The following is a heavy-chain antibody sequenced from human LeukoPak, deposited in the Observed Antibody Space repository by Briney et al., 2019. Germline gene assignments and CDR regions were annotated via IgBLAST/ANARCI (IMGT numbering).Heavy chain of an antibody. CDR1: GYTFTSYG. Sequence: ASVKVSCKASGYTFTSYGISWVRQAPGQGLEWVGWISAYNGNTNYAQKLQGRVTMTTDTSTSTAYMELSSLRSEDTAVYYCARAGEVYNSGSYLEYWGQGTLVTVSS. CDR2: ISAYNGNT. J-gene: IGHJ4*02. D-gene: IGHD6-19*01. V-gene: IGHV1-18*01. CDR3: ARAGEVYNSGSYLEY.